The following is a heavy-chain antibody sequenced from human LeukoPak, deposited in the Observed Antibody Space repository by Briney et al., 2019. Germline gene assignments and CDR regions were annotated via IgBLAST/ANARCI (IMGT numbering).Heavy chain of an antibody. D-gene: IGHD4-17*01. V-gene: IGHV4-4*02. J-gene: IGHJ4*02. CDR1: GGSINSNNW. CDR3: AGGIDLTTFFNYGDYDNYFDY. CDR2: VFHSGLT. Sequence: SETLSLTCAVSGGSINSNNWWNWVRQPLGKGLEWIGEVFHSGLTNYNPALKSRVTISLDKSKNQFSLKLSSVTAADTAVYYCAGGIDLTTFFNYGDYDNYFDYWGQGTLVTVSS.